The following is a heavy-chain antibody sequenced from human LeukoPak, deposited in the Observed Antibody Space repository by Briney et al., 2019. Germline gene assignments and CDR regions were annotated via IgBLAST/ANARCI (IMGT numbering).Heavy chain of an antibody. CDR3: AKDRLLNCRGDCYIFDY. Sequence: SETLSLTCTVSNFSISSGYYWGWIRQSPGKGLEWIGRIYHGGSTYYNPSLRSRVIVSVDTSKNHFSLKMRSVTAADTAVYYCAKDRLLNCRGDCYIFDYWGQGTVVTVSS. CDR1: NFSISSGYY. V-gene: IGHV4-38-2*02. J-gene: IGHJ4*02. D-gene: IGHD2-21*02. CDR2: IYHGGST.